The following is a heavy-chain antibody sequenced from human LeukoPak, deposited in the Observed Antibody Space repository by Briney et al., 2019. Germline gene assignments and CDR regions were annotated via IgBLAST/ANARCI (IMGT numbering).Heavy chain of an antibody. J-gene: IGHJ5*02. V-gene: IGHV3-7*03. CDR2: ITQDGSEK. D-gene: IGHD3-10*02. CDR3: ARVRSYVNWFDP. CDR1: GFTLSSYW. Sequence: GGSVRLSCAASGFTLSSYWMSWVRQAPGKGLEWVANITQDGSEKNYVDSVRGRFTITRDNAKNSLYLQMNSLRAEDTALYHCARVRSYVNWFDPWGQGTLVTVSS.